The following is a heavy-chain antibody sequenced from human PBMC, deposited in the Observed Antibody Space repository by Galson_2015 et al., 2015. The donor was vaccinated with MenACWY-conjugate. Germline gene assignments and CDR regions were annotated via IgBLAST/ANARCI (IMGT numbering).Heavy chain of an antibody. V-gene: IGHV3-33*01. D-gene: IGHD3-22*01. Sequence: SLRLSCAASGFTFSSYGMHWVRQAPGKGLEWVAVIWYDGSNKYYADSVKGRFTISRDNSKNTLYLQMNSLRAEDTAVYYCAMKITMIVVVITGALYYYYYGMDVWGQGTTVTVSS. CDR2: IWYDGSNK. J-gene: IGHJ6*02. CDR1: GFTFSSYG. CDR3: AMKITMIVVVITGALYYYYYGMDV.